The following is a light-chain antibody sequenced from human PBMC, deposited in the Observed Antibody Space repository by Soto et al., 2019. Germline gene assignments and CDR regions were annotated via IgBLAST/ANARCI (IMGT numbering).Light chain of an antibody. CDR1: SGSVSTNYY. CDR3: VLYMGSVPV. V-gene: IGLV8-61*01. Sequence: QAVVTQEPSFSVSPGGTVTLTCGLSSGSVSTNYYPSWYQQTPGQAPRTLIYRTNTRSSGVPHRFSGSILGNKAALTISGAQADDESDYYCVLYMGSVPVFGGGTMLTVL. J-gene: IGLJ2*01. CDR2: RTN.